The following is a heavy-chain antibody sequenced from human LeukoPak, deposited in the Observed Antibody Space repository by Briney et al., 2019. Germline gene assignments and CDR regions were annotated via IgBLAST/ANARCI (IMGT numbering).Heavy chain of an antibody. CDR1: GFTFSSYS. D-gene: IGHD3-9*01. V-gene: IGHV3-23*01. J-gene: IGHJ4*02. CDR2: ISGSGGST. Sequence: GRSLRLSCAASGFTFSSYSMNWVRQAPGKGLEWVSAISGSGGSTYYADSVKGRFTISRDNSKNTLYLQMNSLRAEDTAVYYCAKSPTYYDILNYFDYWGQGTLVTVSS. CDR3: AKSPTYYDILNYFDY.